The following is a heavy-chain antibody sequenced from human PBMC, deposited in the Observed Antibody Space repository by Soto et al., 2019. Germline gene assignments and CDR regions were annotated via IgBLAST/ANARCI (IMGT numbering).Heavy chain of an antibody. J-gene: IGHJ4*02. CDR1: GGTFSSYA. D-gene: IGHD5-12*01. CDR2: IIPIFGTA. V-gene: IGHV1-69*13. CDR3: ARVRRYRGYDYFDY. Sequence: SVKVSCKASGGTFSSYAISWVRQAPGQGLEWMGGIIPIFGTANYAQKFQGRVTITADESTSTAYMELSSLRSEDTAVYYCARVRRYRGYDYFDYWCQGTLVTVSS.